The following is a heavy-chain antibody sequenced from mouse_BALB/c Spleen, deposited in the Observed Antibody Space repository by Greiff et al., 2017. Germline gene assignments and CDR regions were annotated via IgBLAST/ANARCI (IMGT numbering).Heavy chain of an antibody. CDR1: GYSITSDYA. D-gene: IGHD1-1*01. Sequence: VQLQQSGPGLVKPSQSLSLTCTVTGYSITSDYAWNWIRQFPGNKLEWMGYISYSGSTSYNPSLKSRISITRDTSKNQFFLQLNSVTTEDTATYYCARGPHYGSRAMDYWGQGTSVTVSS. J-gene: IGHJ4*01. V-gene: IGHV3-2*02. CDR3: ARGPHYGSRAMDY. CDR2: ISYSGST.